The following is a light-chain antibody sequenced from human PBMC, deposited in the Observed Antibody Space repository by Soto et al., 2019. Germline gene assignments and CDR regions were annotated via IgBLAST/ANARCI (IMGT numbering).Light chain of an antibody. CDR2: TAS. Sequence: DIQMTQSPSTLSASVGDRVNITCRASQSVDIWLAWYQQKPGKAPKLLSHTASTLEDGVPSRFTGSGSGTDFTLTISSLQPDDVGTYYCQQYRDYPVTFGGGTKVEIK. V-gene: IGKV1-5*03. J-gene: IGKJ4*01. CDR3: QQYRDYPVT. CDR1: QSVDIW.